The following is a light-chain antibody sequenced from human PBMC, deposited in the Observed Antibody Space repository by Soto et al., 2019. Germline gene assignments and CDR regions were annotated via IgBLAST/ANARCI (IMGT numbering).Light chain of an antibody. Sequence: QSVLTQPASVSGSPGQSITISCTGTSSDVGGYNYVSWYQQHPGKAPKLMIYDVSNRPSGVSNRFSGSKSGNTASLTISGLQAEDDADYYCSSYTIISSLRVLVGGTKVT. J-gene: IGLJ2*01. CDR3: SSYTIISSLRV. CDR1: SSDVGGYNY. V-gene: IGLV2-14*01. CDR2: DVS.